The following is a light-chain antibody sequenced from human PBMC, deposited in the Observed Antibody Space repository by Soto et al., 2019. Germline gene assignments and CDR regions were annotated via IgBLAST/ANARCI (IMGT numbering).Light chain of an antibody. CDR1: SSNIGAGHD. CDR3: QSYDSSLNSFV. CDR2: ENN. V-gene: IGLV1-40*01. Sequence: QSVLTQPPSVSGAPGQRVTISCAGSSSNIGAGHDVHWYHQIPGTAPRLLIFENNNRPSGVPDRFFVSKSGSSASLAITGLQTEDDADYYCQSYDSSLNSFVFGGGTKLTVL. J-gene: IGLJ3*02.